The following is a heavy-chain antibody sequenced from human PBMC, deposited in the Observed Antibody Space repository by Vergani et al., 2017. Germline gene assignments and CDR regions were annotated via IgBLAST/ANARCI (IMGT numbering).Heavy chain of an antibody. CDR1: GGTFSSYT. CDR3: ARLPAATGLDD. V-gene: IGHV1-69*02. Sequence: QVQLVHSGAEVKKPGSSEKVSCKASGGTFSSYTISWVRQAPGQGLEWMGRIIPILGIANYAQKFQGRVTLTADKSTSTAYMELSSLRSEDTAVYYCARLPAATGLDDWGQGTLVTVSS. J-gene: IGHJ4*02. D-gene: IGHD2-2*01. CDR2: IIPILGIA.